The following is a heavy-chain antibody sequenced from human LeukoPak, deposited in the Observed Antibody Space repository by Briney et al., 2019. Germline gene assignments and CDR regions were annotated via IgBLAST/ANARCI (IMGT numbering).Heavy chain of an antibody. Sequence: KPSETLSLTCTVSGGSISSYYWSWIRQPPGKGLEWIGYIFYSGSTNYNPSLKSRVTISVDTSKNQFSLKLSSVTAADTAVYYCARGIITIFGSYFDYWGQGTLVTVSS. CDR1: GGSISSYY. D-gene: IGHD3-3*01. V-gene: IGHV4-59*08. CDR3: ARGIITIFGSYFDY. J-gene: IGHJ4*02. CDR2: IFYSGST.